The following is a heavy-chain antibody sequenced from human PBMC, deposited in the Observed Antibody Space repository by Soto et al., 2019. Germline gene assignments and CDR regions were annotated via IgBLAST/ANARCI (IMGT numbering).Heavy chain of an antibody. J-gene: IGHJ4*02. Sequence: PGGSLSLSCVASGFSISSYWMSWVRQAPGKGLEWVANIKEDGGKEYYVDSVKGRFTISRDNAKNTLYLQMNSLRAEDTAVYYCAKLGIKLGPLEWFQRTPYGYWGQGTLVTVSS. CDR2: IKEDGGKE. V-gene: IGHV3-7*05. CDR1: GFSISSYW. CDR3: AKLGIKLGPLEWFQRTPYGY. D-gene: IGHD3-3*01.